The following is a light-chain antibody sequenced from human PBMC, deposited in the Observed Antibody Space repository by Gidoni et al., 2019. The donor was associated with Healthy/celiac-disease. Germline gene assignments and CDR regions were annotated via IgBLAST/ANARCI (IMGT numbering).Light chain of an antibody. CDR1: QDISNY. V-gene: IGKV1-33*01. CDR3: QQCNSLPRT. CDR2: DAS. Sequence: DIQMTQSPSSLSASVGDRVTITCQARQDISNYLNWYQQKPEKAPKLLIYDASNLEPGVPSRLSGSGSGTDFTFTISSLQPEDIATYYCQQCNSLPRTFGQGTKVEIK. J-gene: IGKJ1*01.